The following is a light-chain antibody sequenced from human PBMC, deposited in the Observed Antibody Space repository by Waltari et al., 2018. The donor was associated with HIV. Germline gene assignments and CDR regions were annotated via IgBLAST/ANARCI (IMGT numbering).Light chain of an antibody. CDR3: SSYAGSNNWV. J-gene: IGLJ3*02. CDR2: EVN. CDR1: NSDIGAYNY. Sequence: QSALTQPPYASGSPGQSVTISCTGTNSDIGAYNYVPWYQQHPGKAPKFMIYEVNRRPSGVPDRFSGSKSGNTASLTVSGLQAEDEADYYCSSYAGSNNWVFGGGTKLTVL. V-gene: IGLV2-8*01.